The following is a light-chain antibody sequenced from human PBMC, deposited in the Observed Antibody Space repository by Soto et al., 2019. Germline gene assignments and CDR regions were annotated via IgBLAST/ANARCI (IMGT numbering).Light chain of an antibody. J-gene: IGKJ4*01. CDR3: QQFSSYPLT. V-gene: IGKV3-20*01. CDR2: DAS. Sequence: EIVMTQSPATLSVSPGERATLSCRASQSVSSNLAWYQQKPGPAPRLLIYDASSRATGIPDRFSGGGSGTDFTLTISRLEPEDFAVYYCQQFSSYPLTFGGGTKVDIK. CDR1: QSVSSN.